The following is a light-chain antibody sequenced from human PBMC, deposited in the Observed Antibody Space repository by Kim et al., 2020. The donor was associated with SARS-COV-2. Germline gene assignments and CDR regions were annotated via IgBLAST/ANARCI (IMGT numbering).Light chain of an antibody. V-gene: IGKV3-11*01. CDR3: QQRSNWPFT. CDR1: QSVSSY. Sequence: LYPGQRATRSCRAGQSVSSYLAWYQQKAGQAPRLLIYDASNRATGIPARFGGSGSGTAFTLTISSLEPEDFAVYYCQQRSNWPFTFGGGTKVDIK. CDR2: DAS. J-gene: IGKJ4*01.